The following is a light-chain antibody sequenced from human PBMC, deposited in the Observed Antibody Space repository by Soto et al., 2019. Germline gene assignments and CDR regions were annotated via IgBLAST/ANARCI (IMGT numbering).Light chain of an antibody. J-gene: IGKJ4*01. Sequence: EEVMTQSPAALSVSPGERATLSCRASQSVNSNLAWYQQKPGQAPRLLLYGASTRATGIPARFSGSASGTVFTLTISSLQSEDSAVYYCQQDNDWPLTFGGGTKVEIK. CDR3: QQDNDWPLT. CDR1: QSVNSN. V-gene: IGKV3-15*01. CDR2: GAS.